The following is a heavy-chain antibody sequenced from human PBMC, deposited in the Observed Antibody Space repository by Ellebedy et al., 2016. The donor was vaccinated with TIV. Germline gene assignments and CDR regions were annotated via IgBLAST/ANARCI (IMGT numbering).Heavy chain of an antibody. D-gene: IGHD2-21*02. CDR3: VRALKYCGGDCTYKFDF. Sequence: SGPTLVKPKETLTLTCTVSGFSLTNIIMGVSWIRQPPGKALEWLAHIFSNDEKSYSTSLEARPSISKDTAKSQVVLTVANKDPVDTSTYYCVRALKYCGGDCTYKFDFWGQGALVTVSS. CDR2: IFSNDEK. V-gene: IGHV2-26*01. J-gene: IGHJ4*02. CDR1: GFSLTNIIMG.